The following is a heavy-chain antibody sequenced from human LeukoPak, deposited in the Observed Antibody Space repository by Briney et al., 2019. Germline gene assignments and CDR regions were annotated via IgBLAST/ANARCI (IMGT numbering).Heavy chain of an antibody. CDR3: ARGRGITGSYFWFDP. D-gene: IGHD1-20*01. V-gene: IGHV4-34*01. Sequence: PSETLSLTCAVYGGSFSGYYWSWIRQPPGKGLEWIGEINHSGSTNYNPSLKSRVTMSVDTSKNQFSLKLSSVTAADTAGYYCARGRGITGSYFWFDPWGQGTLVTVSS. CDR1: GGSFSGYY. CDR2: INHSGST. J-gene: IGHJ5*02.